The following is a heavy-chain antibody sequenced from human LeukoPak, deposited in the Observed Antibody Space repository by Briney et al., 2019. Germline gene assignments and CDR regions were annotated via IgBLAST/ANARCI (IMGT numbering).Heavy chain of an antibody. CDR3: ARVGHLYYDFWSGSLDY. V-gene: IGHV1-2*02. CDR2: INPNSGGT. Sequence: ASVKVSCKASGYTFTGYYMHWVRQAPGQGLEWMGWINPNSGGTNYAQKFQGRVTMTRDTSISTAYIELSRLRSDDTAVYYCARVGHLYYDFWSGSLDYWGQGTLVTVSS. D-gene: IGHD3-3*01. CDR1: GYTFTGYY. J-gene: IGHJ4*02.